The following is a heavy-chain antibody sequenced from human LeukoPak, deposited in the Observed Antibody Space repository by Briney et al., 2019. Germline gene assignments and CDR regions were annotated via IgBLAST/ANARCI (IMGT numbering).Heavy chain of an antibody. CDR2: INPSGGST. CDR3: ARVKGNVYGMDV. J-gene: IGHJ6*02. V-gene: IGHV1-46*01. CDR1: GYTFTSYY. Sequence: ASVKVSCEASGYTFTSYYMHWVRQAPGQGLEWMGIINPSGGSTTYAQKFQGRVTMTRDTSTSTVYMELSSLRSEDTAVYYCARVKGNVYGMDVWGQGTTVTVSS. D-gene: IGHD1-1*01.